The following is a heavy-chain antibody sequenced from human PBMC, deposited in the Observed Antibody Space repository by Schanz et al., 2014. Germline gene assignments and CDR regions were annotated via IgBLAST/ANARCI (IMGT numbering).Heavy chain of an antibody. CDR3: AKAKSGAHGAFDI. CDR2: ISDDGSNH. Sequence: QVQLVESGGGVVQPGRSLRLSCAASGFTFSSYGMHWVRQAPGKGLEWVAVISDDGSNHYYPDSVKGRFIISRDNSKNNSKNTLYVQMNSLRAEDTAVYYCAKAKSGAHGAFDIWGQGTMVTVSS. D-gene: IGHD3-10*01. J-gene: IGHJ3*02. V-gene: IGHV3-33*05. CDR1: GFTFSSYG.